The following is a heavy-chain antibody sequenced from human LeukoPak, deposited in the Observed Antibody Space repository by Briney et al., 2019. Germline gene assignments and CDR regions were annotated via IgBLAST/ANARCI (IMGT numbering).Heavy chain of an antibody. CDR2: INHNGNVN. J-gene: IGHJ6*02. Sequence: PGGSLRLSCAASGFTFSSYWMNWARQAPGKGLEWVASINHNGNVNYYVDSVKGRFTISRDNAKNSLYLQMGNLRAEDTAGYFCARGGGLDVWGQGATVTVSS. V-gene: IGHV3-7*03. D-gene: IGHD3-16*01. CDR3: ARGGGLDV. CDR1: GFTFSSYW.